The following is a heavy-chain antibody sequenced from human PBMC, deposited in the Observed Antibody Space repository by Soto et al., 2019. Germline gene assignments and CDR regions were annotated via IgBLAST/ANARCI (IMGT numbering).Heavy chain of an antibody. J-gene: IGHJ6*03. V-gene: IGHV3-48*01. Sequence: GGSLRLSCAASGFTFSSYSMNWVRQAPGKGLEWVSYISSSSSTIYYADSVKGRFTISRDNAKNSLYLQMNSLRAEDTAVYYCPRDMRSYYMDVWGKGTTVTVSS. CDR2: ISSSSSTI. CDR1: GFTFSSYS. D-gene: IGHD3-16*01. CDR3: PRDMRSYYMDV.